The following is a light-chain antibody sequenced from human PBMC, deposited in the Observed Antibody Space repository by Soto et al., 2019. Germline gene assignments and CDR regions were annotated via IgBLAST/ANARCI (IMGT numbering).Light chain of an antibody. CDR1: SSNIGAGYD. CDR2: GNS. CDR3: QSYDSSLSGWM. Sequence: QSVLTQPPSVSGAPGQRVTISCTGSSSNIGAGYDVHWYQQLPGTAPKLLIYGNSNRPSGVPDRFSGSKSGTSASLAITGLQAEDEADYYCQSYDSSLSGWMFGRGTKLTVL. V-gene: IGLV1-40*01. J-gene: IGLJ3*02.